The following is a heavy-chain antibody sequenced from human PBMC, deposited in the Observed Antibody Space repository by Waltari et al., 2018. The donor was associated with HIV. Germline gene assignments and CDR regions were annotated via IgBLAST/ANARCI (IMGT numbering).Heavy chain of an antibody. CDR1: GGSISRGGYY. J-gene: IGHJ3*02. Sequence: QVQLQESGPGLVKPSQTLSLTCSVSGGSISRGGYYWSWIRQHPGKGLEWIGYIYNSGSTYSNPSLKSRVIISVDTSKNQFSLKLSSVTAADTAVYYCARDLGYDTSGYYYGSAFDIWGQGTMVTVSS. CDR3: ARDLGYDTSGYYYGSAFDI. V-gene: IGHV4-31*03. D-gene: IGHD3-22*01. CDR2: IYNSGST.